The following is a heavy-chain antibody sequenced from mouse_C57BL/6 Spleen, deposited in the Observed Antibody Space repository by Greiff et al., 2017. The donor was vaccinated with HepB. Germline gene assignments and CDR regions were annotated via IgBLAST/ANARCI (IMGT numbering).Heavy chain of an antibody. Sequence: VQLQQSGAELVRPGASVKLSCKASGYTFTDYYINWVKQRPGQGLEWIARIYPGSGTTYYNEKFKGKATLTAEKSSSTAYMQLSSLTSEDSAVYFCARRAYYDYDEYYFDYWGQGTTLTVSS. CDR3: ARRAYYDYDEYYFDY. J-gene: IGHJ2*01. V-gene: IGHV1-76*01. CDR1: GYTFTDYY. D-gene: IGHD2-4*01. CDR2: IYPGSGTT.